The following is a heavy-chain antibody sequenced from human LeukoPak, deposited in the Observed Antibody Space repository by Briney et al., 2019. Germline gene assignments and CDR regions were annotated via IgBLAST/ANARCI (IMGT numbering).Heavy chain of an antibody. CDR3: ARGEWDLLFDY. J-gene: IGHJ4*02. D-gene: IGHD1-26*01. CDR1: GGSISSSIYY. V-gene: IGHV4-61*01. Sequence: MPSETLSLTCSVSGGSISSSIYYWSWIRQPPGKGLEWIGYIFYSGSTNYNPSLKSRVTISVDTSKNQFSLKLSSVTAADTAVYYCARGEWDLLFDYWGQGTLVTVSS. CDR2: IFYSGST.